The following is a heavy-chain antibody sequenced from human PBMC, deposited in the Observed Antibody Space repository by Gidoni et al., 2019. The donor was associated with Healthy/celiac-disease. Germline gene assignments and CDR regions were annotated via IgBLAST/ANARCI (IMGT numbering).Heavy chain of an antibody. J-gene: IGHJ4*02. D-gene: IGHD5-18*01. CDR3: ARAAEGNKAIDGIDY. CDR2: ISSSGSNI. CDR1: GFTFSSYE. V-gene: IGHV3-48*03. Sequence: EVQLVASGGGLVQPGGSLGLSCSASGFTFSSYEMKWVRQAQGKGLEWGSYISSSGSNIYYTDSGKGRFTITRDNAKKSLYLQMNSLRAEDTAVYYWARAAEGNKAIDGIDYWGQGTLVTVSS.